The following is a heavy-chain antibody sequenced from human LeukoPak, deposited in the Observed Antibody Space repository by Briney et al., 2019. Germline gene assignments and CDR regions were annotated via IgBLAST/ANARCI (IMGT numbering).Heavy chain of an antibody. CDR2: IYYSGST. CDR3: ARIPGYSSSWYIGYYFDY. J-gene: IGHJ4*02. D-gene: IGHD6-13*01. V-gene: IGHV4-59*08. Sequence: SETLSLTCTVSGGSISSYYWSWIRQPPGKGLEWIGYIYYSGSTNYNPSLKSRVTMSLDTSKNQFSLKLSSVTAADTAVYYCARIPGYSSSWYIGYYFDYWGQGTLVTVSS. CDR1: GGSISSYY.